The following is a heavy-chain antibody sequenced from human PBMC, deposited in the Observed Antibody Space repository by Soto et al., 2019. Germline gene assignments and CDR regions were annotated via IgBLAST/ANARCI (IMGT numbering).Heavy chain of an antibody. CDR3: TTGGDFWSGYSGRAYYYYGMDV. Sequence: PGGSLRLSCAASGFTFSNAWMNWVRQAPGKGLEWVGRIKSKTDGGTTDYAAPVKGRFTISRDDSKNTLYLQMNSLKTEDTAVYYCTTGGDFWSGYSGRAYYYYGMDVWGQGTTVTVSS. D-gene: IGHD3-3*01. J-gene: IGHJ6*02. CDR2: IKSKTDGGTT. CDR1: GFTFSNAW. V-gene: IGHV3-15*07.